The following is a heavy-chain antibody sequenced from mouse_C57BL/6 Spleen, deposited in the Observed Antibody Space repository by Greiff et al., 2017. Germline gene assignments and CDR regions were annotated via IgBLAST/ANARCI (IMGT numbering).Heavy chain of an antibody. V-gene: IGHV1-69*01. CDR2: IDPSDSYT. D-gene: IGHD1-1*01. CDR1: GYTFTSYW. CDR3: ARRDGSSYYFDY. Sequence: QVQLQQPGAELVMPGASVKLSCKASGYTFTSYWMHWVKQRPGQGLEWIGEIDPSDSYTNYNQKFKGKSTLTVDKSSSTAYMQLRSLTSEDSAVYYCARRDGSSYYFDYWGQGTTLTVSS. J-gene: IGHJ2*01.